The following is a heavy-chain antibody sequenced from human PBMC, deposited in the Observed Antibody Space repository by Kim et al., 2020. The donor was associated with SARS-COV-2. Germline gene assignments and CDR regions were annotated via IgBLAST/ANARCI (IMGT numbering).Heavy chain of an antibody. J-gene: IGHJ2*01. D-gene: IGHD6-13*01. V-gene: IGHV4-59*08. CDR3: ARLEGIAAAGHL. CDR1: GGSISSYY. Sequence: SETLSLTCTVSGGSISSYYWSWIRQPPGKGLEWIGYIYYSGSTNYNPSLKSRVTISVDTSKNQFSLKLSSVTAADTAVYYCARLEGIAAAGHLWGRGTLVTVSS. CDR2: IYYSGST.